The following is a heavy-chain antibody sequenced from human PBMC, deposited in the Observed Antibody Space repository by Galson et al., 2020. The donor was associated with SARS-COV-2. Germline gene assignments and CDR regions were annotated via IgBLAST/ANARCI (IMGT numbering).Heavy chain of an antibody. Sequence: GGSLRLSCTASGFTFSNYAMSWVRQAPGKGLEWVSAIRGSGSSKYYAASVKGRFTISRDNSKNTLDLQMNSLRAEDTAVYFCRKVPAAGAVWGQGTLVTVSS. D-gene: IGHD6-13*01. CDR3: RKVPAAGAV. CDR2: IRGSGSSK. CDR1: GFTFSNYA. J-gene: IGHJ4*02. V-gene: IGHV3-23*01.